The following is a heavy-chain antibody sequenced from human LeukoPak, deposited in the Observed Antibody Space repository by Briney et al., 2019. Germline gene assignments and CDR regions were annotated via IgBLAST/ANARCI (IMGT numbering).Heavy chain of an antibody. J-gene: IGHJ4*02. CDR1: GFTFSSYW. D-gene: IGHD4-17*01. V-gene: IGHV3-7*01. CDR3: ARVGARQILEY. CDR2: IKQDGGEK. Sequence: QPGGSLRLSCAASGFTFSSYWMSWVRQAPGKGLEWVANIKQDGGEKYYLDSVKGRFTVSRDNAKNSLYLQMSSLRAEDTAVYYCARVGARQILEYWGQGTLVTVSS.